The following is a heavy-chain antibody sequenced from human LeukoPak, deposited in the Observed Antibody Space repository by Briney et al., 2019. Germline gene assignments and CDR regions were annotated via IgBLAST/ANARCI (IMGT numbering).Heavy chain of an antibody. V-gene: IGHV3-23*01. CDR1: GFTFSSYS. CDR2: ISGDGRDI. Sequence: PGGSLRLSCAASGFTFSSYSMSWGRQAPGKGLEGVSAISGDGRDIFYADAVKGRFTISRDNSKNTLYLQMNSLRDEDTALYYCAIHGGGTIRIEAFDVWGQGTMVTISS. D-gene: IGHD3-3*01. J-gene: IGHJ3*01. CDR3: AIHGGGTIRIEAFDV.